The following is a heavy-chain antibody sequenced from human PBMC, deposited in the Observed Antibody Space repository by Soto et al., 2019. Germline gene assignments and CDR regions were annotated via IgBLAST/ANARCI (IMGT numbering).Heavy chain of an antibody. V-gene: IGHV3-43*01. D-gene: IGHD3-3*01. CDR1: GFTFDDYT. Sequence: HPGGSLRLSCAASGFTFDDYTMHWVRQAPGKGLEWVSLISWDGGSTYYADSVKGRFTISRDNSKNSLYLQMNSLRTEDTALYYCAKDNRRTYYDFWSGYYTHNLYYYYGMDVWGQGTTVTVSS. CDR3: AKDNRRTYYDFWSGYYTHNLYYYYGMDV. CDR2: ISWDGGST. J-gene: IGHJ6*02.